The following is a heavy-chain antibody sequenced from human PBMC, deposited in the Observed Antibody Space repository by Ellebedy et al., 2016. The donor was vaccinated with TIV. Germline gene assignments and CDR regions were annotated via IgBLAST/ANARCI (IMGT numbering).Heavy chain of an antibody. CDR1: GYNFIDNH. CDR3: ARGIYCSRDCYTSWMDS. J-gene: IGHJ4*02. Sequence: ASVKVSXXASGYNFIDNHMHWVRQAPGQGLEWMGWINSRGGTNYAQKFQGRVTMTRDTSISTAYMELSRLRSEDTAVYYCARGIYCSRDCYTSWMDSWGQGTRVTVSS. V-gene: IGHV1-2*02. D-gene: IGHD2-21*01. CDR2: INSRGGT.